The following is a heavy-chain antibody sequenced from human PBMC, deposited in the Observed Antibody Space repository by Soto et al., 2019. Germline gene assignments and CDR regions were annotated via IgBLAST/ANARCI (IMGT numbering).Heavy chain of an antibody. Sequence: GGSLRLSCAASGFTASSNYMSWVRQAPGKGLEWVSVIYSGGSTYYADSVKGRFTISRDNSKNTLYLQMNSLRAEDTAVYYCARVMGNYYDSSGPMLFDPWGQGTLVTVSS. CDR1: GFTASSNY. CDR3: ARVMGNYYDSSGPMLFDP. D-gene: IGHD3-22*01. V-gene: IGHV3-53*01. CDR2: IYSGGST. J-gene: IGHJ5*02.